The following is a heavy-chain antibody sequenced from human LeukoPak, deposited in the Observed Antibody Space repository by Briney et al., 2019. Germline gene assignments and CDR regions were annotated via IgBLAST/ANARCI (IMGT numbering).Heavy chain of an antibody. V-gene: IGHV3-21*01. CDR3: TRVFSHGLIPPFEVAAAGPVDY. CDR2: ISSSSSYI. Sequence: PGGSLRLSCAASGFTFSSYSMNWVRQAPGKGQEWVSSISSSSSYIYYADSVKGRFTISRDNAKNSLYLQMNSLRAEDTAVYYCTRVFSHGLIPPFEVAAAGPVDYWGQGTLVTVSS. D-gene: IGHD6-13*01. CDR1: GFTFSSYS. J-gene: IGHJ4*02.